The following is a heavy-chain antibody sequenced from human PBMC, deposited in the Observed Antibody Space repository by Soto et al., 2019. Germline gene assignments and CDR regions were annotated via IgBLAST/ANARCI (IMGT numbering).Heavy chain of an antibody. CDR2: IIPIFGTA. D-gene: IGHD6-13*01. CDR3: ARDHPGYSSSWYDP. Sequence: ASVKVSCKASGGTFSSYAISWVRQAPGQGLEWMGGIIPIFGTANYAQKFQGRVTITADESTSTAYMELSSLRSEDTAVYYCARDHPGYSSSWYDPWGQGTLVTVSS. J-gene: IGHJ5*02. V-gene: IGHV1-69*13. CDR1: GGTFSSYA.